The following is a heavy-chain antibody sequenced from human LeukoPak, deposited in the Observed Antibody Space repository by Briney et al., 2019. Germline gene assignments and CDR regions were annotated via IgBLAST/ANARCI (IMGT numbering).Heavy chain of an antibody. D-gene: IGHD3-9*01. Sequence: TSETLSLTCTVSGGSINSYYWSWIRQPPGKGLEWVGCIFYTGSTNCNPSLKSRVTISIDTSKNQFSLNLSSVTAADTAVYYCASGILTGLDYFDFWGQGTLVTVSS. CDR2: IFYTGST. V-gene: IGHV4-59*01. J-gene: IGHJ4*02. CDR1: GGSINSYY. CDR3: ASGILTGLDYFDF.